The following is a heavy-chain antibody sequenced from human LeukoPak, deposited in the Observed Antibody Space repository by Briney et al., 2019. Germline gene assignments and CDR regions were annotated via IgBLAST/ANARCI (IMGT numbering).Heavy chain of an antibody. CDR2: ISYDGSNK. CDR3: AKVGLPVTTILDYFDY. Sequence: GGSLRLSCAASGFTFSSYGMHWVRQAPGKGLEWVALISYDGSNKHYADSVKGRFTISRDNSKNTLYLQMNSLRAEDTAVYYCAKVGLPVTTILDYFDYWGQGTLVTVSS. J-gene: IGHJ4*02. V-gene: IGHV3-30*18. CDR1: GFTFSSYG. D-gene: IGHD4-11*01.